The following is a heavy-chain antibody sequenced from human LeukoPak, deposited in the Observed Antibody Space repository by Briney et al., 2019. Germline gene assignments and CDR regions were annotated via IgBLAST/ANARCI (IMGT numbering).Heavy chain of an antibody. CDR3: AKRPHDYGDSTPG. J-gene: IGHJ4*02. Sequence: SETLSLTCTVSGGSISSSSYYWGWIRQPPGKGLEWIGSIYYSGSTYYNPSLKSRVTISVDTSKNQFSLKLSSVTAADTAVYYCAKRPHDYGDSTPGWGQGTLVTVSS. CDR2: IYYSGST. D-gene: IGHD4-17*01. V-gene: IGHV4-39*01. CDR1: GGSISSSSYY.